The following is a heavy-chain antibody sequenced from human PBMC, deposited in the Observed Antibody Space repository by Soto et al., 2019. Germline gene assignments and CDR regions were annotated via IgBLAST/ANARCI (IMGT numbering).Heavy chain of an antibody. CDR1: GFAFSNYE. Sequence: TGGSVRLSCAASGFAFSNYEMNWVRQAPGKGLEWVSYISLSGSTIYYADSVKGRFTISRDDAKDSLYLEMDSLRADDTAVYYCARESFSASPNFFDYWGQGTLVTVSS. CDR3: ARESFSASPNFFDY. J-gene: IGHJ4*02. D-gene: IGHD1-26*01. V-gene: IGHV3-48*03. CDR2: ISLSGSTI.